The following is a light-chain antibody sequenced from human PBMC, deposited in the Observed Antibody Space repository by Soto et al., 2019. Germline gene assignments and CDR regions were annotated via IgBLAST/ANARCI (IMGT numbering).Light chain of an antibody. Sequence: IQMTPSPSSLSASVVDIVTITCRASQSISSSLNWYQHKPGKAPKPLIYVASSLQSGVPSRFSGSGSGTDFTLTISSLQPEDFATYYCQQSYSTPITFGQGTRLQIK. J-gene: IGKJ5*01. CDR3: QQSYSTPIT. CDR2: VAS. V-gene: IGKV1-39*01. CDR1: QSISSS.